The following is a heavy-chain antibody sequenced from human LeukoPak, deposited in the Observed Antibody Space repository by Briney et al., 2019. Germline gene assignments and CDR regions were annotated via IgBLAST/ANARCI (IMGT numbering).Heavy chain of an antibody. D-gene: IGHD5-24*01. CDR2: IYYSGST. J-gene: IGHJ4*02. CDR3: ARHAREMATMRPYFDY. Sequence: SETLSLTFTVSGGSISSGDYCWSWLRQPPGKGLEWIVYIYYSGSTYYNPSLKSRVTISVDTSKNQFSLKLSSVTAADTAVYYCARHAREMATMRPYFDYWGQGTLVTVSS. CDR1: GGSISSGDYC. V-gene: IGHV4-30-4*01.